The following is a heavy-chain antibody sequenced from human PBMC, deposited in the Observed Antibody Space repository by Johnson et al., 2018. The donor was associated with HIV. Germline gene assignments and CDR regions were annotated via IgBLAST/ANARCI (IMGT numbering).Heavy chain of an antibody. J-gene: IGHJ3*02. V-gene: IGHV3-74*02. CDR2: ISTDGSTT. CDR1: GFTFSNAW. CDR3: ARGGNWNKRNALDI. D-gene: IGHD1/OR15-1a*01. Sequence: VQLVESGGGLVKPGGSLRLSCAASGFTFSNAWIHWVRQAPGKGLVWVSRISTDGSTTYYADSVTGRFTIASDNAKNTLYLQMNSLRAEDTAVYYCARGGNWNKRNALDIWGQGTMVTVSS.